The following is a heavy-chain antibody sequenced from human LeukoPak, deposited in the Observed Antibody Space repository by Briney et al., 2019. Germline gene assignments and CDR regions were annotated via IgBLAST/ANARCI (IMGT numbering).Heavy chain of an antibody. CDR3: ARDCRRITIFGVPKRWFDP. D-gene: IGHD3-3*01. CDR1: GFTFSSYS. Sequence: PGGSLRFSCTASGFTFSSYSMNWVRQAPGKGLEWVSSISSSSSYIYYADSVKGRFTISRDNAKNSLYLQMNSLRAEDTAVYYCARDCRRITIFGVPKRWFDPWGQGTLVTVSS. J-gene: IGHJ5*02. V-gene: IGHV3-21*01. CDR2: ISSSSSYI.